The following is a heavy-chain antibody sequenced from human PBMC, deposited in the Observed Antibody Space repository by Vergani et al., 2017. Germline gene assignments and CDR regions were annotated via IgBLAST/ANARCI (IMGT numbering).Heavy chain of an antibody. CDR2: IRYDGIVE. J-gene: IGHJ4*02. D-gene: IGHD2-15*01. Sequence: QVQLVESGGGVVQPGGSLRLSCAASGFTSSSYGMHWVRQAPGKGLEWVAFIRYDGIVEYYGDSVRGRFTISRDNSKNTLYLQMNRLRPEDTAVYYCATAGAAYCRGASCYDFFEYWGQGTLVTVAS. CDR1: GFTSSSYG. CDR3: ATAGAAYCRGASCYDFFEY. V-gene: IGHV3-30*02.